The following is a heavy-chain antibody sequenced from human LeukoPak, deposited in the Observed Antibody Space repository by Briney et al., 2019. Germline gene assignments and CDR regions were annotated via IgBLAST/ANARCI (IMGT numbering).Heavy chain of an antibody. D-gene: IGHD2-15*01. Sequence: SETLSLTCTVSGGSISTYYWGWIRQPPGKGLEWIGSIYYSGSTYYNPSLKSRVTISVDTSKNQFSLKLSSVTAADTAVYYCARGVVDDSSDAFDIWGQGTMVTVSS. CDR1: GGSISTYY. CDR2: IYYSGST. J-gene: IGHJ3*02. V-gene: IGHV4-39*07. CDR3: ARGVVDDSSDAFDI.